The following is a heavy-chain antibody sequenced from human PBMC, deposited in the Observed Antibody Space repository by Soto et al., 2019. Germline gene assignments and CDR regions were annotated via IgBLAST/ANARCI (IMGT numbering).Heavy chain of an antibody. J-gene: IGHJ4*02. CDR3: TADLSSSSAWANEY. CDR1: GFDFSDTW. V-gene: IGHV3-15*07. D-gene: IGHD6-19*01. CDR2: IKRKTEGGTT. Sequence: EVQLVESGGGFVKPGGYLRLACAASGFDFSDTWMNWVRQTPDKGLEWVARIKRKTEGGTTNYAAPVTGRLTLSRDDSKQMVFLQMNNLKREDTGVYYCTADLSSSSAWANEYWGQCTLVTVSS.